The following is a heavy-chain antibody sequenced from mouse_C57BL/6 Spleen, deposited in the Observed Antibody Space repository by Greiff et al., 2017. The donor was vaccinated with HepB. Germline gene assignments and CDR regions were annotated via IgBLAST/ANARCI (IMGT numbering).Heavy chain of an antibody. Sequence: EVKLMESGEGLVKPGGSLKLSCAASGFTFSSYAMSWVRQTPEKRLEWVAYISSGGDYIYYADTVKGRFTISRDNARNTLYLQMSSLKSEDTAMYYCTREGGTVVDYAMDYWGQGTSVTVSS. CDR2: ISSGGDYI. J-gene: IGHJ4*01. V-gene: IGHV5-9-1*02. D-gene: IGHD1-1*01. CDR3: TREGGTVVDYAMDY. CDR1: GFTFSSYA.